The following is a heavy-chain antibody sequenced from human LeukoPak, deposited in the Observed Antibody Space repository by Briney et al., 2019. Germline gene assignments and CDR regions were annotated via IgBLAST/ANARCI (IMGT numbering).Heavy chain of an antibody. J-gene: IGHJ4*02. D-gene: IGHD7-27*01. CDR3: ARGTGDPLDYYFDY. Sequence: PSETLSLTCAVYGGSFSGYYWSWIRQPPGKGLEWIGEINHSGSTNYNPSLKSRVTISVDTSKNQFSLKLSSVTAADTAVHYCARGTGDPLDYYFDYWGQGTLVTVSS. CDR1: GGSFSGYY. CDR2: INHSGST. V-gene: IGHV4-34*01.